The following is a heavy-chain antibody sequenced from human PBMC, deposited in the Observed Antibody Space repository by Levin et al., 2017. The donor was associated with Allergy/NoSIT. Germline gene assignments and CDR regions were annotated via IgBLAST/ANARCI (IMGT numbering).Heavy chain of an antibody. Sequence: SGGSLRLSCAASGFTFSNRAMTWVRQAAGKGLEWVSGITGDGEDTHYADSVKGRFTISRDNSKNTLSLQMNSLRADDTAIYFCAKGNTIFGVGRLDYWGRGTLVTVS. CDR2: ITGDGEDT. CDR1: GFTFSNRA. D-gene: IGHD3-3*01. CDR3: AKGNTIFGVGRLDY. V-gene: IGHV3-23*01. J-gene: IGHJ4*02.